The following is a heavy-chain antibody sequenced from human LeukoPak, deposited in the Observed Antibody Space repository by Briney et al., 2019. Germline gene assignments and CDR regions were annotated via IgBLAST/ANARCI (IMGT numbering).Heavy chain of an antibody. D-gene: IGHD6-13*01. CDR2: IYSGGTT. J-gene: IGHJ4*02. CDR1: GFTFSSYA. CDR3: ARGGYSSSWYHFDY. Sequence: GGSLRLSCAASGFTFSSYAMSWVRQAPGKGLEWVSVIYSGGTTNYADSVKGRFTISRDNSKNTLFLQMNSLRAEDTAVYYCARGGYSSSWYHFDYWGQGTLVTVSS. V-gene: IGHV3-53*01.